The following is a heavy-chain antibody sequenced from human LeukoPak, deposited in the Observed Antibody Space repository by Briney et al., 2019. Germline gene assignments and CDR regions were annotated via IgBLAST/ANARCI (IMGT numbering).Heavy chain of an antibody. J-gene: IGHJ4*02. CDR2: IYYSGST. V-gene: IGHV4-59*08. D-gene: IGHD3-22*01. CDR1: GASISSYY. Sequence: PSETLSLTCTVSGASISSYYWSWIRQPPGKGLEWIGYIYYSGSTNYNPSLKSRVTISVDTSKNQFSLKLSSVTAADTAVYYCARSITYYYDSSGYYTHFDYWGQGTLVTVSS. CDR3: ARSITYYYDSSGYYTHFDY.